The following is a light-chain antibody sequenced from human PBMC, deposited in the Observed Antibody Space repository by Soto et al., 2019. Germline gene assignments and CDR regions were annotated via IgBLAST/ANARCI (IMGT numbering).Light chain of an antibody. V-gene: IGKV3-15*01. J-gene: IGKJ4*01. CDR2: GAS. Sequence: EIVMTQSPVTLSVSPGERVTLSCRASQSVSSNLAWYQQKPGQAPSLLIYGASTRATGTPARFSGSRSGAEFTLTINSLQSEDFAVYYCQPYNNWPLTFGGGTKVDIK. CDR1: QSVSSN. CDR3: QPYNNWPLT.